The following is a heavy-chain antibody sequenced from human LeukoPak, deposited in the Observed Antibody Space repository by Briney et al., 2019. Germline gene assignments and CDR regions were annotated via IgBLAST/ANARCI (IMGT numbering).Heavy chain of an antibody. CDR2: IIPIFGTA. J-gene: IGHJ5*02. CDR1: GGTFSSYA. Sequence: GASVKVSCKASGGTFSSYAISWVRQAPGQGLEWMGGIIPIFGTANYAQKFQGRVTITADKSTSTAYMELSSLRSEDTAVYYCARLGGLGEPLVMKTTIYEHNWFDPWGQGTLVTVSS. V-gene: IGHV1-69*06. CDR3: ARLGGLGEPLVMKTTIYEHNWFDP. D-gene: IGHD2/OR15-2a*01.